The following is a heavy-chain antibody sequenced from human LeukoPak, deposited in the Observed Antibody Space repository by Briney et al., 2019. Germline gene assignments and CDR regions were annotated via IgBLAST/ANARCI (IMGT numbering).Heavy chain of an antibody. J-gene: IGHJ5*02. CDR3: ARHGTSGTNLNWFDP. V-gene: IGHV4-59*01. D-gene: IGHD1-1*01. CDR1: GXSISSFY. Sequence: SETLSLTCTVSGXSISSFYWSWIRQPPGKGPEWIGYIYYSGSTNYNPSLKSRVTISVDTSKNQFSLKLSSVTAADTAVYYCARHGTSGTNLNWFDPWGQGTLVTVSS. CDR2: IYYSGST.